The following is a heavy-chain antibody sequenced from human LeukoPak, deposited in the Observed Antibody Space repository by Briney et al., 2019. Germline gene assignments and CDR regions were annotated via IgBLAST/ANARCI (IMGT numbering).Heavy chain of an antibody. J-gene: IGHJ4*02. Sequence: GGSLRLSCAASGFTFSDAWMSWVRQAPGEGLEWVGRIKSKTDGGTTDYAAPVKGRFTVSRHDSENTLYLQMNSLKTEYTAMYYCTTGHCSGGSCYSVVYWGQGTLVTVSS. D-gene: IGHD2-15*01. CDR1: GFTFSDAW. CDR3: TTGHCSGGSCYSVVY. CDR2: IKSKTDGGTT. V-gene: IGHV3-15*01.